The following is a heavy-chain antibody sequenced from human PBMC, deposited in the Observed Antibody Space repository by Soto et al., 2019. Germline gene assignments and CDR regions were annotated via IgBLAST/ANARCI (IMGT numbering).Heavy chain of an antibody. V-gene: IGHV5-51*01. Sequence: PGESLKISCKGSGYNFNNYWIGWVRQVSGIGLEWMGIIYPADSDTRYSPSFQGQVTITADKSISTAYLQWSRLKASDTAIYYCVMGLIFYYFHYWGQGALVTSPQ. J-gene: IGHJ4*02. D-gene: IGHD2-8*01. CDR1: GYNFNNYW. CDR3: VMGLIFYYFHY. CDR2: IYPADSDT.